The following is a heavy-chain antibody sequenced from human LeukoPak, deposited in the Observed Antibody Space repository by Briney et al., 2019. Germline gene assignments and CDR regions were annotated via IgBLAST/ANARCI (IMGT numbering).Heavy chain of an antibody. V-gene: IGHV3-9*01. CDR1: GFIFNNYA. CDR3: ANEEWYRFDY. J-gene: IGHJ4*02. CDR2: ISWNSGSI. Sequence: GRSLRLSCAGSGFIFNNYAMHWVRQPPGKGLEWVSGISWNSGSIDYADSVKGRFTITRDNAKNSLFLQMNSLRAEDTALYYCANEEWYRFDYWGQGTLVTVPS. D-gene: IGHD2-8*01.